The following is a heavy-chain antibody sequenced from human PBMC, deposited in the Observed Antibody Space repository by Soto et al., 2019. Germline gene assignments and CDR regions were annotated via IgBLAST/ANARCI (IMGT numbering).Heavy chain of an antibody. CDR3: ARTFKPRYNWNAAFDI. CDR2: IYYSGST. V-gene: IGHV4-39*01. Sequence: QLQLQESGPGLVKPSETLSLTCTVSGGSISSSSYYWGWIRQPPGKGLEWIGSIYYSGSTYYNPSLKSRVTISVDTSKNQFSLKLSSVTAADTAVYYCARTFKPRYNWNAAFDIWGQGTMVTVSS. J-gene: IGHJ3*02. D-gene: IGHD1-1*01. CDR1: GGSISSSSYY.